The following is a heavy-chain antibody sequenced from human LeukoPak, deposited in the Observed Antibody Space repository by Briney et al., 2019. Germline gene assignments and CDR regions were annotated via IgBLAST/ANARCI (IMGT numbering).Heavy chain of an antibody. CDR1: GGTFSSYA. Sequence: GASVKVSCKASGGTFSSYAISWVRQAPGQGLEWMGRIIPILGIANYAQKFQGRVTITADKSTSTAYMELSSLRSEDTAVYYCARDGGGARARGNNYWGKGPLVTVSS. CDR3: ARDGGGARARGNNY. CDR2: IIPILGIA. V-gene: IGHV1-69*04. J-gene: IGHJ4*02. D-gene: IGHD1-26*01.